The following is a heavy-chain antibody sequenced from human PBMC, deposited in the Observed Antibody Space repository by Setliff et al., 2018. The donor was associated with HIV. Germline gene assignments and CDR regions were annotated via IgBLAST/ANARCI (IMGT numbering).Heavy chain of an antibody. V-gene: IGHV4-4*02. J-gene: IGHJ4*02. Sequence: SETLSLTCVVSGDSISSSNWWSWVRQPPGKGLEWIGEIYHSGITNYNPSLKSRVTILVDKSRNQFSLKLTSVTAADTAVYYCARDPTSSRSLDYWGQGTLVTVSS. CDR2: IYHSGIT. D-gene: IGHD6-13*01. CDR3: ARDPTSSRSLDY. CDR1: GDSISSSNW.